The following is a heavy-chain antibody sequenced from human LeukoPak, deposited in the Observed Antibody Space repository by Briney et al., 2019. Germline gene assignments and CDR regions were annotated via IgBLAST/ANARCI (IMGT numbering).Heavy chain of an antibody. J-gene: IGHJ4*02. CDR2: ISGSGGST. D-gene: IGHD3-9*01. CDR1: GFTFSSYA. V-gene: IGHV3-23*01. CDR3: APTGGRYFDWLANDY. Sequence: GRSLRLSCAASGFTFSSYAMSWVRQAPGKGLEWVSAISGSGGSTYYADSVKGRFTISRDNSKNTLYLQMNSLRAEDTAVYYCAPTGGRYFDWLANDYWGQGTLVTVSS.